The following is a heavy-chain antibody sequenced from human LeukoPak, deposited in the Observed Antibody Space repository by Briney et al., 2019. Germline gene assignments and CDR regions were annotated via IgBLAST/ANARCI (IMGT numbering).Heavy chain of an antibody. J-gene: IGHJ6*03. Sequence: GGSLRLSCAASGFTVSSNYMSWVRQGPGKGLECVSVISNDGDTYYADSVKGRFTISRDTSKNTVSLQMNSLRAEDTAVYYCAGDNKAYYEMGYMDVWGQGTLVTVSS. V-gene: IGHV3-53*01. CDR2: ISNDGDT. CDR3: AGDNKAYYEMGYMDV. D-gene: IGHD3-22*01. CDR1: GFTVSSNY.